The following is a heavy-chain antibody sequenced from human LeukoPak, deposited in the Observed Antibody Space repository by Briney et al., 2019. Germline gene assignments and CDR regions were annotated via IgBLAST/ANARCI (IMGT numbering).Heavy chain of an antibody. CDR2: INPNSGGT. V-gene: IGHV1-2*06. J-gene: IGHJ4*02. D-gene: IGHD2-2*01. Sequence: GASVKASCKASGYTFTGYYMHWVRQAPGQGLEWMGRINPNSGGTNYAQKFQGRVTMTRDTSISTAYMELSRLRSDDTAVYYCARQYCSSTSCYGSPDYWGQGALVTVSS. CDR1: GYTFTGYY. CDR3: ARQYCSSTSCYGSPDY.